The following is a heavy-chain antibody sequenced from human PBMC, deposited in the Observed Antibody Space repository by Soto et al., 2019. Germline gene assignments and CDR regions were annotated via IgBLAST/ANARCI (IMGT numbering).Heavy chain of an antibody. V-gene: IGHV4-4*07. J-gene: IGHJ4*02. D-gene: IGHD5-12*01. CDR1: GGSINTFC. CDR3: AREGSYSAYNFAHGIQLWSFDF. Sequence: SETLSLTCTASGGSINTFCWSWVRKPAEKGLEWIGRIFSSGSTRFNPSRESRVAKSVDTSKNHFSLNLSSVTAADMAVYYCAREGSYSAYNFAHGIQLWSFDFWGQGALVTVSS. CDR2: IFSSGST.